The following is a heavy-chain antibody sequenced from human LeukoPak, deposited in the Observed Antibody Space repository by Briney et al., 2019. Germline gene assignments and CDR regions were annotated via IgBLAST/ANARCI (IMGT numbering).Heavy chain of an antibody. CDR3: ARDAGWRYYDL. CDR2: IDKHGSGK. V-gene: IGHV3-7*01. Sequence: PGGSLRLSCVASGFTFSTSWVTWVRQAPGKGLEWVANIDKHGSGKYYVDSVKGRFAISRDYASNSVFLQMDSLRAEDTSVYYCARDAGWRYYDLWGQGTPVTVSS. CDR1: GFTFSTSW. D-gene: IGHD2-15*01. J-gene: IGHJ4*02.